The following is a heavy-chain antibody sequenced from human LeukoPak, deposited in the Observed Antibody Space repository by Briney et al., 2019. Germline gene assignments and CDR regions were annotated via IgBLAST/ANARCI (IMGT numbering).Heavy chain of an antibody. Sequence: PGGSPRLSCTASGFNFGDYAMSWVRQAPGKGLEGVSFIRSKTYGGTTEYAASVQGRITISRDDSKRIVYLQMNRLKTEDTALYYCVRDSDSVVVTAPFDYWGRGTLVAVSS. D-gene: IGHD2-15*01. CDR3: VRDSDSVVVTAPFDY. CDR2: IRSKTYGGTT. J-gene: IGHJ4*02. V-gene: IGHV3-49*04. CDR1: GFNFGDYA.